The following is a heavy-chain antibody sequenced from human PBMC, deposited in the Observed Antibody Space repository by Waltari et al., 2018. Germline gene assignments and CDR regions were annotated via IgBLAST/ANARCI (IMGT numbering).Heavy chain of an antibody. CDR3: ARGIAAAGFDP. Sequence: QVQLQESGPGLVKPSQTLSLTCTVSGGSISSGSYYWSWIRQPAGKGLEWIGRIYTSGSTNYNPSLKSRVTISVDTSKNQFALKLSSGTAADTAVYYCARGIAAAGFDPWGQGTLVTVSS. D-gene: IGHD6-13*01. V-gene: IGHV4-61*02. J-gene: IGHJ5*02. CDR2: IYTSGST. CDR1: GGSISSGSYY.